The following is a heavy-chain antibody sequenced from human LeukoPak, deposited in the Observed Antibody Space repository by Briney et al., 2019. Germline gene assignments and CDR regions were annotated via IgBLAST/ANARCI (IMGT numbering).Heavy chain of an antibody. CDR2: IQYSGST. J-gene: IGHJ5*02. CDR1: GGSISGFY. CDR3: AAGRPLRYFDWLLGNWFDP. V-gene: IGHV4-59*01. Sequence: PSETLSLTCAVSGGSISGFYWTWIRQPPGKGLEFIGQIQYSGSTNYNPSLKSRVTISVDTSKNQFSLRLSSVTAADTAVYYCAAGRPLRYFDWLLGNWFDPWSQGTLVTVSS. D-gene: IGHD3-9*01.